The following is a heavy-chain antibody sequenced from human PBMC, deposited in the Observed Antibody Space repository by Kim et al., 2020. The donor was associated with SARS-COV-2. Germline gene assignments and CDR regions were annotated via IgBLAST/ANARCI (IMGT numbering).Heavy chain of an antibody. Sequence: NPSLKSRVTISIDTSKKQFSLRLSSVTAADTAVYYCARLQYYDSTGYFAYWGQGTLVSVSS. CDR3: ARLQYYDSTGYFAY. J-gene: IGHJ4*02. D-gene: IGHD3-22*01. V-gene: IGHV4-59*01.